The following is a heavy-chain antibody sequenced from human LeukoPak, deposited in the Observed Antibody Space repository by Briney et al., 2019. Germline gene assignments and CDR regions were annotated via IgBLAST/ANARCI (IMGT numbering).Heavy chain of an antibody. CDR2: INPNSGGT. Sequence: GASVKVSCKASGYTFTGYYMHWVRQAPGQGLEWMGWINPNSGGTNYAQKFQGRVTMTRDTSISTAYMELSRLRSDDTAVYYCAREFNQRYSSGRRYYFDYWGQGTLVTVSS. J-gene: IGHJ4*02. V-gene: IGHV1-2*02. D-gene: IGHD6-19*01. CDR1: GYTFTGYY. CDR3: AREFNQRYSSGRRYYFDY.